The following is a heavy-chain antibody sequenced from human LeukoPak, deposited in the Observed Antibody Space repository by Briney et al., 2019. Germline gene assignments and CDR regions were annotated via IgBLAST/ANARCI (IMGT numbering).Heavy chain of an antibody. D-gene: IGHD5-24*01. CDR1: GGSFSGYY. CDR2: INHSGST. J-gene: IGHJ4*02. V-gene: IGHV4-34*01. Sequence: SETLSLTCAVYGGSFSGYYWSWIRQPPGKGLEWIGEINHSGSTNYNPSLKSRVTISVDTSKNQFSLKLSSVTAADTAVYYCARGRRKDCYKKPKSYGSFDFWGQGTLVTVSS. CDR3: ARGRRKDCYKKPKSYGSFDF.